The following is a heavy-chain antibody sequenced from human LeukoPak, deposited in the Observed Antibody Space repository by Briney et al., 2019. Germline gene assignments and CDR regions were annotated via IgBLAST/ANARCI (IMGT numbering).Heavy chain of an antibody. V-gene: IGHV4-30-2*01. CDR1: GGSISSGGYS. CDR2: INHSGST. CDR3: ARGSIAAHAFDI. D-gene: IGHD6-6*01. Sequence: PSQTLSLTCAVSGGSISSGGYSWSWIRQPPGKGLEWIGEINHSGSTNYNPSLKSRVTISVDTSKNQFSLKLSSVTAADTAVYYCARGSIAAHAFDIWGQGTMVTVSS. J-gene: IGHJ3*02.